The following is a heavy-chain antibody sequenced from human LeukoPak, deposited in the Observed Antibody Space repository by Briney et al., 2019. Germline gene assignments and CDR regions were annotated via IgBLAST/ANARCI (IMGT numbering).Heavy chain of an antibody. CDR2: ISGSGGST. CDR3: ARVLLAAAGTGYFDY. V-gene: IGHV3-23*01. Sequence: GGSLRLSCAASGFTFSSYAMSWVRQAPGKGLEWVSAISGSGGSTYYADSVKGRFTISRDNSKNTLYLQMNSLRAEDTAVYYCARVLLAAAGTGYFDYWGQGTLVTVSS. J-gene: IGHJ4*02. CDR1: GFTFSSYA. D-gene: IGHD6-13*01.